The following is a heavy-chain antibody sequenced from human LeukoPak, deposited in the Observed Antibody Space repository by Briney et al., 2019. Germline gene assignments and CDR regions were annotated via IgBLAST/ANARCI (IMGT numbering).Heavy chain of an antibody. V-gene: IGHV3-66*01. Sequence: GSLRLSCAASGLTASSNYMSRVRQAPGKELLWVSVIYSGGSTYYADSVKGRFTISRDKSKNTLYLQMNSLRAEDTAVYYCAKNYDILTGYPSWFDPWGQGTLVTVSS. CDR2: IYSGGST. J-gene: IGHJ5*02. D-gene: IGHD3-9*01. CDR1: GLTASSNY. CDR3: AKNYDILTGYPSWFDP.